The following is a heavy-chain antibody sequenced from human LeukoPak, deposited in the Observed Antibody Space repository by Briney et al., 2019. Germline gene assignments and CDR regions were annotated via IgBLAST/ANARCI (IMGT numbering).Heavy chain of an antibody. J-gene: IGHJ4*02. V-gene: IGHV5-51*01. CDR1: GYTLTTYS. Sequence: GGSLKLSCEGSGYTLTTYSIGWGPQMPGKGVEGLGGICTSVSYTTYTPSFQGQVTIPTDKTSTTADLPWSSRKASDTAMYFCVGGFLYNWNDVVYWGQGTQVTVSS. CDR2: ICTSVSYT. D-gene: IGHD1-1*01. CDR3: VGGFLYNWNDVVY.